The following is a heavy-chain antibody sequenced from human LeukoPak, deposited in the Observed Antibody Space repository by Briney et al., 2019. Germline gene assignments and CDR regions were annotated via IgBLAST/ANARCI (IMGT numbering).Heavy chain of an antibody. J-gene: IGHJ4*02. Sequence: GGSLRLSCAASGFTFSSYCMSWVRQAPGKGLEWVANINQDGSEKYYVDSVKGRFTISRDNAKNSLYLQVNSLRAEDTAVYYCARDTGDGYYYFDYWGQGTLVTVSS. D-gene: IGHD5-24*01. CDR2: INQDGSEK. CDR3: ARDTGDGYYYFDY. CDR1: GFTFSSYC. V-gene: IGHV3-7*01.